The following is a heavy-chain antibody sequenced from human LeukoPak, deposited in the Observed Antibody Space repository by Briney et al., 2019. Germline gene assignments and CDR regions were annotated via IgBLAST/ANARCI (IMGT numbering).Heavy chain of an antibody. CDR2: IYHSGST. D-gene: IGHD6-19*01. V-gene: IGHV4-38-2*02. Sequence: SETLSLTCTVSGGSIRSYYWSWIRQPPGKGLEWIGSIYHSGSTYYNPSLKSRVTISVDTSKNQFSLKLSSVTAADTAVYYCARDDHSGSSGIDYWGQGTLVTVSS. CDR1: GGSIRSYY. CDR3: ARDDHSGSSGIDY. J-gene: IGHJ4*02.